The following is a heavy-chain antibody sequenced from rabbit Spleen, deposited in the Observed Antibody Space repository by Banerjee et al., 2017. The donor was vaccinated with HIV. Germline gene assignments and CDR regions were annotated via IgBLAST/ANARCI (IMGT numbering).Heavy chain of an antibody. J-gene: IGHJ4*01. V-gene: IGHV1S40*01. D-gene: IGHD6-1*01. CDR3: ARGYTYTYDL. CDR2: IYAGDGTT. Sequence: QSLEESGGDLVKPGSSLTLTCTASGFSFSSSNHMCWVRQAPGKGLEWITCIYAGDGTTYYANWAKGRFTISKTSSTTVTLQMTSLTAADTATYFCARGYTYTYDLWGPGTLVTVS. CDR1: GFSFSSSNH.